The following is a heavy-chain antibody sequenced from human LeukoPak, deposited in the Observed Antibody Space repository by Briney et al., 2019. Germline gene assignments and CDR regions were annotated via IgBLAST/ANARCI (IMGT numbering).Heavy chain of an antibody. CDR2: ISGRDEST. V-gene: IGHV3-23*01. J-gene: IGHJ4*02. Sequence: GGSLRLSCAASGFTFSNYAMRWVRQAPGKGLEWVSGISGRDESTYYADSVEGRFTISRDNSKNTVFLQMNSLRVEDTAVYFCAKENFYNPYFENWGQGTLVTASS. CDR1: GFTFSNYA. D-gene: IGHD5-24*01. CDR3: AKENFYNPYFEN.